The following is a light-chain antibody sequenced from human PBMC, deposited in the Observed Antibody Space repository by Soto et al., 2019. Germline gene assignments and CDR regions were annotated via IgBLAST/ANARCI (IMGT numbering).Light chain of an antibody. Sequence: QSVLTQPASVSGSPGQSITISCTGTSSDVGTYNLVSWYQQPPGKAPKLMIYEGSKRPSGVSNRFSGSKSGNTASLTISGLQAEDEADYYCCSYTTIATYVFGPRTKVTVL. CDR3: CSYTTIATYV. CDR1: SSDVGTYNL. CDR2: EGS. V-gene: IGLV2-23*01. J-gene: IGLJ1*01.